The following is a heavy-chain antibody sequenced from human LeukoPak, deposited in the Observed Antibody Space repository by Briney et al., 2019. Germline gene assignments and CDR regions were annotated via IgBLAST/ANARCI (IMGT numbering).Heavy chain of an antibody. CDR2: IYYSGST. D-gene: IGHD3-3*01. V-gene: IGHV4-59*01. Sequence: PSETLSLTCTVSGGSISSYYWSWIRQPPGKGLEWIGYIYYSGSTNYNPSLKSRVTISVDTSKNQFSLKLSSVTAADTAVYYCARDDLRYVTIFGVVTGPPMDVWGKGTTVTVSS. CDR1: GGSISSYY. CDR3: ARDDLRYVTIFGVVTGPPMDV. J-gene: IGHJ6*03.